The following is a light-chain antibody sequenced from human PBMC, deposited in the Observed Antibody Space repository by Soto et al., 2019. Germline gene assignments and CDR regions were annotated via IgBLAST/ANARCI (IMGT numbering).Light chain of an antibody. CDR2: GAS. CDR3: QQYGSSPWT. CDR1: QSVRSSY. J-gene: IGKJ1*01. Sequence: EIVLTQSPGTLSSSPGERATLSCRASQSVRSSYLAWYQQKPGQAPRLLIYGASSRATGIPDRFSGSGSATDFTLTISRLEPEDFAVYYCQQYGSSPWTFGQGTKVEIK. V-gene: IGKV3-20*01.